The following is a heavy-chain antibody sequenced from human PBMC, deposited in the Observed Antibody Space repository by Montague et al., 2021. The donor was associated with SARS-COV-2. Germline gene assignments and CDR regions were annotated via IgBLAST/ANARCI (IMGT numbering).Heavy chain of an antibody. J-gene: IGHJ4*02. D-gene: IGHD3-16*01. V-gene: IGHV3-33*01. CDR3: ARDLFWGTDSGTQQRRDY. CDR1: GFTFSSYG. Sequence: SLRLSCAASGFTFSSYGMHWVRQAPGKGLEWVAVIWYDGSNKYYADPVKGRFTISRDNSKNTLYLQMNSLGAEDTAVYYCARDLFWGTDSGTQQRRDYWGQGTLVTVSS. CDR2: IWYDGSNK.